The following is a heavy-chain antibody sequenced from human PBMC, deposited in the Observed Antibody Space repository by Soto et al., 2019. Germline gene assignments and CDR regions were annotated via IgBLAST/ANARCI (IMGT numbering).Heavy chain of an antibody. Sequence: GGSLRLSCAASGFTFSSYGMHWVRQAPGKGLEWVAVISYDGSNKYYADSVKGRFTISRDNSKNTLYLQMNSLRAEDTAVYYCAKEQWLVTKYFDYWGQGTLVTVSS. D-gene: IGHD6-19*01. J-gene: IGHJ4*02. V-gene: IGHV3-30*18. CDR3: AKEQWLVTKYFDY. CDR1: GFTFSSYG. CDR2: ISYDGSNK.